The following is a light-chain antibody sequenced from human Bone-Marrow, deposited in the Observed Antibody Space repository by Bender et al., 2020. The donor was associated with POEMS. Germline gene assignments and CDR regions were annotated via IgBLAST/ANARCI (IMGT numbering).Light chain of an antibody. CDR2: EDN. J-gene: IGLJ1*01. Sequence: NFMLTQPHSVSESPGKTVTISCTHSSGSIASNFVQWYQQRPGSSPTTVIFEDNLRPSGVPDRFSGSVDSSSNSASLTISGLKTEDEADYYCQSDDNSIYVFGTGTKVTVL. CDR1: SGSIASNF. V-gene: IGLV6-57*01. CDR3: QSDDNSIYV.